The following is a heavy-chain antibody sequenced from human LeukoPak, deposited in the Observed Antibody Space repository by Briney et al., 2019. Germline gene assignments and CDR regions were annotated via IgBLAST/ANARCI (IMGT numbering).Heavy chain of an antibody. D-gene: IGHD5-24*01. CDR2: ISSSDSTI. CDR1: GFTFSDYF. J-gene: IGHJ4*02. V-gene: IGHV3-11*04. Sequence: GGSLRLSCAASGFTFSDYFMSWVRQAPGKGLEWVSYISSSDSTIYYADSVKGRFTISRDNAKNSLYLQMNSLRAGDTAVYYCARTIEMATISYFDYRGQGTLVTVSS. CDR3: ARTIEMATISYFDY.